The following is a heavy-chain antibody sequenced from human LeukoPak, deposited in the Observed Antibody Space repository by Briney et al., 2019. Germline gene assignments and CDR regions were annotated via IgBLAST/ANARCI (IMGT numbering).Heavy chain of an antibody. CDR3: AKSDYYDSSGFDY. Sequence: GGSLRLSCAASGFTFSSYWMSWVRQAPGKGLEWVANIKQDGSEKYYVDSVKGRFTISRDNAKNSLYLQMNSLRAEDTAVYYCAKSDYYDSSGFDYWGQGTLVTVSS. CDR2: IKQDGSEK. V-gene: IGHV3-7*01. J-gene: IGHJ4*02. CDR1: GFTFSSYW. D-gene: IGHD3-22*01.